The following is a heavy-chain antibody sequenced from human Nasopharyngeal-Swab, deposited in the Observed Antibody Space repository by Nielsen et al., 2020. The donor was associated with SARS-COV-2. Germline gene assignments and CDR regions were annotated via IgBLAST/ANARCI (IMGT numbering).Heavy chain of an antibody. J-gene: IGHJ4*02. V-gene: IGHV3-30-3*01. Sequence: GESLKISCAASGFTFGRYTMHWVRQAPGKGLEWVAVISYDGSNKYYADSVKGRFTISRDISKNTLHLQMNSLRAEDTAVFYCASTPLDSSGYYYAFHYWGRGTLVTVSS. CDR3: ASTPLDSSGYYYAFHY. CDR2: ISYDGSNK. CDR1: GFTFGRYT. D-gene: IGHD3-22*01.